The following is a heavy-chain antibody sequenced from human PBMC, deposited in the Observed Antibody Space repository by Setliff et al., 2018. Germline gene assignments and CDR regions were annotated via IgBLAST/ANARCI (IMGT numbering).Heavy chain of an antibody. V-gene: IGHV4-39*07. D-gene: IGHD2-21*01. Sequence: SETLSLTCTVSGGSVSNSGFFWGWLRQAPGKGLEWIGNIYDSGSSNYNASLKSRLIITRDTSKNQFSLKLTSVTAADTAVYYCARGLEGENYFYYMDVWGKGNTVTVSS. CDR3: ARGLEGENYFYYMDV. J-gene: IGHJ6*03. CDR1: GGSVSNSGFF. CDR2: IYDSGSS.